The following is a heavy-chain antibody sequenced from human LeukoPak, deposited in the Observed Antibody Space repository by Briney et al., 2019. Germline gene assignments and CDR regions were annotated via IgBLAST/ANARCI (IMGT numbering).Heavy chain of an antibody. CDR3: ARLGYYDSSGYYYGMDV. CDR1: GYTFTSYG. CDR2: ISAYNGNT. V-gene: IGHV1-18*01. Sequence: ASVKVSCKASGYTFTSYGISWVRPAPGQGLEWMGWISAYNGNTNYAQKLQGRVTMTTDTSTSTAYMELRSLRSDDTAVYYCARLGYYDSSGYYYGMDVWGQGTTVTVSS. D-gene: IGHD3-22*01. J-gene: IGHJ6*02.